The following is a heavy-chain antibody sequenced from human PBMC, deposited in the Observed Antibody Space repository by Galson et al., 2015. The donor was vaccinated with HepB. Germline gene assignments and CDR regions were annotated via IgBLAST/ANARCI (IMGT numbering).Heavy chain of an antibody. CDR1: GGSISSSSYY. D-gene: IGHD5-18*01. Sequence: SETLSLTCTVSGGSISSSSYYWGWIRQPPGKGLEWIGSIYYSGSTYYNPSLKSRVTISVDTSKNQFSLKLSSVTAADTAMYYCAMTGWIRPGWFDPWGQGTLVTVSS. J-gene: IGHJ5*02. V-gene: IGHV4-39*01. CDR3: AMTGWIRPGWFDP. CDR2: IYYSGST.